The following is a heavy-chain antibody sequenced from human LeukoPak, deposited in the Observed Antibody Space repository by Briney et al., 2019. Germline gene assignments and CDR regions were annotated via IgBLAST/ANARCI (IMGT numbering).Heavy chain of an antibody. V-gene: IGHV3-21*01. CDR3: ARGYYGDPSQVYYFDY. Sequence: GSLRLSCAASGFSFSSYNMNWVRQAPGKVLEWVSSITTSSTYTFYADSVKGRFTISRDNAKNSLYLQMNSLRAEDTAVYYCARGYYGDPSQVYYFDYWGQGTLVTVSS. CDR1: GFSFSSYN. J-gene: IGHJ4*02. CDR2: ITTSSTYT. D-gene: IGHD4-17*01.